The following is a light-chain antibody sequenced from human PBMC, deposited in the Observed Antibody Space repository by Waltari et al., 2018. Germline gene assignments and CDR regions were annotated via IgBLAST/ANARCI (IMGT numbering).Light chain of an antibody. Sequence: QSALTQPAPVSGSPGQSITISCTGTSSDVGSYNLVSWYQQHPGKAPKLMIYEGSKLPSGVSNRFSGSKSGNTASLTISGLQAEDEADYYCCSYAGSSTSFGGGTKLTVL. J-gene: IGLJ3*02. CDR1: SSDVGSYNL. V-gene: IGLV2-23*01. CDR2: EGS. CDR3: CSYAGSSTS.